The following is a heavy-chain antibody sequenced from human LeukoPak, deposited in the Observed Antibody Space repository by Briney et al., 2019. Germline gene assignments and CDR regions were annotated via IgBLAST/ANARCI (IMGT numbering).Heavy chain of an antibody. CDR3: ARRILEWLFKAGGFDP. V-gene: IGHV4-34*01. D-gene: IGHD3-3*01. J-gene: IGHJ5*02. CDR2: INHSGST. Sequence: PSETLSLTCAVYGGSFSGYYWSWIRQPPGKGLEWIGEINHSGSTNYNPSLKSRVTISVDTSKNQFSLKLSSVTAADTAVYYCARRILEWLFKAGGFDPWGQGTLVTVSS. CDR1: GGSFSGYY.